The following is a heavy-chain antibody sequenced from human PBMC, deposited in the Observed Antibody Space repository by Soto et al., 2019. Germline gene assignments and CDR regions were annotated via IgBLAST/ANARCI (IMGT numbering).Heavy chain of an antibody. D-gene: IGHD6-19*01. V-gene: IGHV4-34*01. CDR3: ARAWYSSGWYPSNWFDL. CDR2: INHSGST. J-gene: IGHJ5*02. Sequence: QVQLQQWGAGLLKPSETLSLTCAVYGGSFSGYYWSWIRQPPGKGLEWLGEINHSGSTNYNPTLKSRVTISVGAAKNQFSLKLSSVTAADTAGYYCARAWYSSGWYPSNWFDLWGQGTLVTVS. CDR1: GGSFSGYY.